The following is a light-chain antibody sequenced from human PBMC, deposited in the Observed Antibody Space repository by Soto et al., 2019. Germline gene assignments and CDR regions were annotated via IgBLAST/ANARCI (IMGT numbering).Light chain of an antibody. CDR3: SSLKTSFTSV. J-gene: IGLJ1*01. Sequence: QAPMNPAASVSGSPGQSFDISCTGTISDVGAYNYISWYQQHPGKAPKLLLSEVSNRPSGVSDRFSGSKSGNTASLTISGLQAEDEADYYCSSLKTSFTSVFGTGTKVTVL. CDR2: EVS. V-gene: IGLV2-14*01. CDR1: ISDVGAYNY.